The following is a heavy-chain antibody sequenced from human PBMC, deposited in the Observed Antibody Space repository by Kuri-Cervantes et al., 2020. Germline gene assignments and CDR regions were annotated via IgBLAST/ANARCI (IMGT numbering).Heavy chain of an antibody. J-gene: IGHJ4*02. Sequence: GSLRLSCAVYGGSFSGYYWSWIRQPPGKGLEWIGEINHSGSTNYNPSLKSRVTISVDTSKNQFSLKLSSVTAADTAVYYCARSPPRDWDSYYDSSSAFDYWGQGTLVTVSS. CDR3: ARSPPRDWDSYYDSSSAFDY. V-gene: IGHV4-34*01. D-gene: IGHD3-22*01. CDR1: GGSFSGYY. CDR2: INHSGST.